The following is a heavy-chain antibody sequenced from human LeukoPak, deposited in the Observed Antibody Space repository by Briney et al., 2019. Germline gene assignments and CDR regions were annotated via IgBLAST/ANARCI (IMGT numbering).Heavy chain of an antibody. D-gene: IGHD4-17*01. J-gene: IGHJ4*02. CDR2: INWNGSSR. V-gene: IGHV3-20*04. CDR3: AKIQRLREWSPIDS. Sequence: GGSLRLSCASSGFMFDDSGMSWVRQVPGKGLEWVSGINWNGSSRGYADSVKGRFTISRDNAKNSLYLQMNTLRAEDTALYYCAKIQRLREWSPIDSWGQGTLVTVSS. CDR1: GFMFDDSG.